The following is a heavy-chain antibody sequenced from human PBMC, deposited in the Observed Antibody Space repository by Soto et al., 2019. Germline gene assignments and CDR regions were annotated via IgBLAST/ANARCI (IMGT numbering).Heavy chain of an antibody. D-gene: IGHD2-2*01. J-gene: IGHJ5*02. Sequence: SETLSLTCTVSGGSISSSSYYWGWIRQPPGKGLEWIGSIYYSGSTYYNPSLKSRVTISVDTSKNQFSLKLSSVTAADTAVYYCAREYIVVVPAAMVVGWFDPWGQGTLVTVSS. CDR3: AREYIVVVPAAMVVGWFDP. V-gene: IGHV4-39*02. CDR2: IYYSGST. CDR1: GGSISSSSYY.